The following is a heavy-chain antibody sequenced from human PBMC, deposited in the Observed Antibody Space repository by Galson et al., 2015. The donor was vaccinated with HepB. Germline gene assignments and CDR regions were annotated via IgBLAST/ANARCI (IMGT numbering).Heavy chain of an antibody. D-gene: IGHD6-19*01. Sequence: ETLSLTCTVSGGSISSSSYYWGWIRQPPGKGLEWIGSIYYSGSTYYNPSLKSRVTISVDTSKNQFSLKLSSVTAADTAVYYCARGPRAVAGLGMDVWGQGTTVTVSS. CDR3: ARGPRAVAGLGMDV. CDR2: IYYSGST. J-gene: IGHJ6*02. V-gene: IGHV4-39*07. CDR1: GGSISSSSYY.